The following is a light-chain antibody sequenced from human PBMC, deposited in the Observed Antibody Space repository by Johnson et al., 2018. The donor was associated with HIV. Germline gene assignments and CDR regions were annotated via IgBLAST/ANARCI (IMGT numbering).Light chain of an antibody. CDR1: SSNIGNNY. V-gene: IGLV1-51*01. Sequence: QSVLTQPPSVSAAPGQKVTISCSGSSSNIGNNYVSWYQHLPGTAPKLLIYDNDKRPSGIPDRFSGSKYGTSATLGITGLQTGDEADYYCGTWDSSLSALFGTGTKVTVL. CDR3: GTWDSSLSAL. J-gene: IGLJ1*01. CDR2: DND.